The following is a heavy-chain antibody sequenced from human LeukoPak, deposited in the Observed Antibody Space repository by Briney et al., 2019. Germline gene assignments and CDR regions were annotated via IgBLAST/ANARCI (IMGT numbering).Heavy chain of an antibody. CDR2: ISGSGGST. CDR1: GFTFSSYA. D-gene: IGHD6-13*01. CDR3: AKARSTGPCSSSWTPDY. Sequence: PGGSLRLSCAASGFTFSSYAMSWVRQAPGKGLEWVSAISGSGGSTYYADSVKGRFTISRDNSKNTLYLQMNSLRAEDTAVYYCAKARSTGPCSSSWTPDYWGQGTLVTVSS. J-gene: IGHJ4*02. V-gene: IGHV3-23*01.